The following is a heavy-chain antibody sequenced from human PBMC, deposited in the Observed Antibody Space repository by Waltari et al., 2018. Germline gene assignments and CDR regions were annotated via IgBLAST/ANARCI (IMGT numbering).Heavy chain of an antibody. J-gene: IGHJ4*02. CDR1: GFAFSAYW. D-gene: IGHD2-15*01. V-gene: IGHV3-7*01. CDR2: IEQDGSEK. CDR3: GRDGRDCSSGSCYPTLFDI. Sequence: EVQLVESGGGLVQPGGSLRLSCAASGFAFSAYWMGWVRQVPGKGLGWVANIEQDGSEKYYVDSVKGRFTISRDNAKNSLYLQMNSLRGEDTAVYYCGRDGRDCSSGSCYPTLFDIWGQGALVTVSS.